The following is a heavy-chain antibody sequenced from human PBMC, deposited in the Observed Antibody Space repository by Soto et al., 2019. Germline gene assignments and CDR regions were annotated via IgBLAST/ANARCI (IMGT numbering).Heavy chain of an antibody. CDR3: VTMVRGDKNFQH. J-gene: IGHJ1*01. Sequence: QVQLQESGPGLVKPSQTLSLTCTVSGGSISSGGYYWSWIRQHPGKGLEWIGYIYYSGSTYYNPSLNSRVTLSVDTSKNQFSLKLSSVTAADTAVYYCVTMVRGDKNFQHWGQGTLVTVSS. D-gene: IGHD3-10*01. V-gene: IGHV4-31*03. CDR1: GGSISSGGYY. CDR2: IYYSGST.